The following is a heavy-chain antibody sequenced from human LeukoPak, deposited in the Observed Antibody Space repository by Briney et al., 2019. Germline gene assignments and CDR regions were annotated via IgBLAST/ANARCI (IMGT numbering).Heavy chain of an antibody. CDR2: INAGNGNT. J-gene: IGHJ4*02. Sequence: GASVKVSRKASGYTFTSYAMHWVRQAPGQRLEWMGWINAGNGNTKYSQKFQGRVTITRDTSASTAYMELSSLRSEDTAVYYCASSTRYDILTGALDYWGQGTLVTVSS. D-gene: IGHD3-9*01. CDR1: GYTFTSYA. CDR3: ASSTRYDILTGALDY. V-gene: IGHV1-3*01.